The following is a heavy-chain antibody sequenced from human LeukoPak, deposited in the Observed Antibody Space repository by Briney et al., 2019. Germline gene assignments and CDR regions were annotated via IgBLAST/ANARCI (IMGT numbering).Heavy chain of an antibody. D-gene: IGHD3-3*01. CDR3: ARELRRITIFGVVNNYGMDV. V-gene: IGHV3-21*01. CDR2: ISSSSSYI. J-gene: IGHJ6*02. CDR1: GFTFRSYA. Sequence: PGGSLRLSCSASGFTFRSYAVHWVRQAPGKGLEWVSSISSSSSYIYYADSVKGRFTISRNNAKNSLYLQMNSLRAEDTAVYYCARELRRITIFGVVNNYGMDVWGQGTTVTVSS.